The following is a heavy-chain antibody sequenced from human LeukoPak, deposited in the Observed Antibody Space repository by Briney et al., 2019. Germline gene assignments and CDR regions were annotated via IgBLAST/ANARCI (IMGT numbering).Heavy chain of an antibody. V-gene: IGHV4-39*01. CDR2: TYYSGST. Sequence: PSETLSLTCTVSGGSISSSSYYWGWIRQPPGKGLECIGSTYYSGSTYYNSSLKSRLIISLDTSKNQFSLKLSSVTAADTAVYYCARHPYYNVLTGYYIPGAFDIWGQGTMVTVSS. D-gene: IGHD3-9*01. CDR1: GGSISSSSYY. J-gene: IGHJ3*02. CDR3: ARHPYYNVLTGYYIPGAFDI.